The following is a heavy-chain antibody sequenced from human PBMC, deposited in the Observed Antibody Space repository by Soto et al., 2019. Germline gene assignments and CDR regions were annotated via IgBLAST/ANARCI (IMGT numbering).Heavy chain of an antibody. V-gene: IGHV3-15*01. Sequence: EVQLVESGGGLVKPGGSLRLSCAASGFTFSNAWMSWVRQAPGKGLEWVGRIKSKTDGGTTDYAAPVKGRFTISRDDSKNTLYLQMNSLKTEDTAVYYCTTVPGIAVAGTLGAFDIWGQGTMVTVSS. J-gene: IGHJ3*02. CDR1: GFTFSNAW. CDR3: TTVPGIAVAGTLGAFDI. CDR2: IKSKTDGGTT. D-gene: IGHD6-19*01.